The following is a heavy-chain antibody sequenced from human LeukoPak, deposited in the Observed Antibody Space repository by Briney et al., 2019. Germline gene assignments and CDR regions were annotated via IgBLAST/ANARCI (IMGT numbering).Heavy chain of an antibody. CDR2: ISYDGSNK. V-gene: IGHV3-30*18. Sequence: HPGGSLRLSCAASGFTFSSYGMHWVRQAPGKGLEWVAVISYDGSNKYYADSVKGRFTISRDNSKNTLYLQMNNLRAEDTAVYYCAKDSGSLSSYYDFWSGYYTFDYWGQGTLVTVSS. CDR3: AKDSGSLSSYYDFWSGYYTFDY. D-gene: IGHD3-3*01. CDR1: GFTFSSYG. J-gene: IGHJ4*02.